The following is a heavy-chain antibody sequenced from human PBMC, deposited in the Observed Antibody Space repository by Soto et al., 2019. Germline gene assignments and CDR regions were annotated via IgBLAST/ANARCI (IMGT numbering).Heavy chain of an antibody. V-gene: IGHV1-69*12. CDR1: GGTFSSYA. J-gene: IGHJ5*02. CDR3: AREGVGDARTNWFDP. D-gene: IGHD2-15*01. Sequence: QVQLVQSGAEVKKPGSSVKVSCKASGGTFSSYAISWVRQAPGQGLEWMGGIIPIFGTANYAQQFQGRVTITAEESTSTAYMELSSLRSEDTAVYYCAREGVGDARTNWFDPWGQGTLVTVSS. CDR2: IIPIFGTA.